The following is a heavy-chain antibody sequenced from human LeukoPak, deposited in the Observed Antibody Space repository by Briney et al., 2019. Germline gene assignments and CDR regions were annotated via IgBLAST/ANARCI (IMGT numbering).Heavy chain of an antibody. CDR1: GGSISSSSYY. V-gene: IGHV4-39*07. D-gene: IGHD2-2*02. J-gene: IGHJ5*02. Sequence: SETLSLTCTVSGGSISSSSYYWGWIRQPPGKGLEWIGSIYYSGSTYYNPSLKSRVTISVDTSKNQFSLKLSSVTAADTAVYYCARGALLYCSSTSCFTGWFDPWGQGTLVTVSS. CDR2: IYYSGST. CDR3: ARGALLYCSSTSCFTGWFDP.